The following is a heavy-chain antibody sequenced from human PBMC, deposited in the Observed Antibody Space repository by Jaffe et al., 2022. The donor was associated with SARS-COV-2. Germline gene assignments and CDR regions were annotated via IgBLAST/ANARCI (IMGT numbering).Heavy chain of an antibody. V-gene: IGHV4-39*01. D-gene: IGHD3-22*01. J-gene: IGHJ5*02. CDR3: ARPTRDNGGYEGRDWFDP. CDR2: IYYSGST. CDR1: GGSISSSTYY. Sequence: QLQLQESGPGLVKPSETLSLTCSVSGGSISSSTYYWGWIRQPPGKGLEWIGSIYYSGSTYYNPSLRSRVTMSVDTSKNQFSLKLRSVTAADTAVYYCARPTRDNGGYEGRDWFDPWGQGTLVTV.